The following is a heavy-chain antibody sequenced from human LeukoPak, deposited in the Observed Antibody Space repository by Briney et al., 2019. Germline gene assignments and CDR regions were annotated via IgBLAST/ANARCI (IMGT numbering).Heavy chain of an antibody. CDR2: IKQSGSEK. CDR3: AADGYSSPFDH. D-gene: IGHD5-24*01. Sequence: GGSLRLSCVASGFDFSDHWMTWVRQVPGKRLEWVATIKQSGSEKYYVDSVRGRFTISRDNAKNSLYLQMNSLRADDTAVYYCAADGYSSPFDHWGQGTLVTVSS. CDR1: GFDFSDHW. J-gene: IGHJ4*02. V-gene: IGHV3-7*01.